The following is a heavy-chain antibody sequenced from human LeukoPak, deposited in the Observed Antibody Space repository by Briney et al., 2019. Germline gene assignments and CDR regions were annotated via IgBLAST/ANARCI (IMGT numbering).Heavy chain of an antibody. V-gene: IGHV3-33*06. CDR1: GFTFSSYG. Sequence: PGGSLRLSCGASGFTFSSYGMHWVRQAPGKGLEWVAVIWYDGSNKYYADSVKGRFTISRDNSKDTLYLQMNSLRAEDTAVYYCAKDRYPKRVTYAPFDPWGQGTLVTVSS. CDR3: AKDRYPKRVTYAPFDP. D-gene: IGHD4-23*01. CDR2: IWYDGSNK. J-gene: IGHJ5*02.